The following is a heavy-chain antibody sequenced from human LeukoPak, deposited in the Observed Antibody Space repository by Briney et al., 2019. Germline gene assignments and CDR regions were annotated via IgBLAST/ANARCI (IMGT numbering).Heavy chain of an antibody. CDR2: ISSSSSYT. CDR1: GFTFSTYN. CDR3: ARAQLHDYGVFDH. Sequence: GGSLRLSCAASGFTFSTYNMKWVRQAPGKGLEWVSYISSSSSYTNYADSVKGRFTISRDNAKNSLYLQMNSLRAEDTAVYYCARAQLHDYGVFDHWGQGTLVTVSS. J-gene: IGHJ5*02. V-gene: IGHV3-21*05. D-gene: IGHD4-17*01.